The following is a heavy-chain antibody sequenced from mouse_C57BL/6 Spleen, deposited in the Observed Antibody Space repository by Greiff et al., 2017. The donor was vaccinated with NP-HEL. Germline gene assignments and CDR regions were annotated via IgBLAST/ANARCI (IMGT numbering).Heavy chain of an antibody. CDR2: IRSKSNNYAT. V-gene: IGHV10-1*01. CDR3: GRHLIYYDYDDYAMDY. CDR1: GFSFNTYA. J-gene: IGHJ4*01. Sequence: EVQLVESGGGLVQPKGSLKLSCAASGFSFNTYAMNWVRQAPGKGLEWVARIRSKSNNYATYYADSVKDRFTISRDDSESMLYLQMNNLRTEDTAMYYCGRHLIYYDYDDYAMDYWGQGTSVTVSS. D-gene: IGHD2-4*01.